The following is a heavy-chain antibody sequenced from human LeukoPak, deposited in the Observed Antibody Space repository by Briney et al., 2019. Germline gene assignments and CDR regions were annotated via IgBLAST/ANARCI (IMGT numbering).Heavy chain of an antibody. J-gene: IGHJ4*02. CDR3: ARFGGGYYYDSSGYYSFDY. V-gene: IGHV4-39*07. Sequence: SETLSLTCTISGGSISSSSYYWGWIRQPPGKGLEWIGSIYYSGSTYYNPSLKSRVTISVDTSKNQFSLKLSSVTAADTAVYYCARFGGGYYYDSSGYYSFDYWGQGTLVTVSS. CDR2: IYYSGST. CDR1: GGSISSSSYY. D-gene: IGHD3-22*01.